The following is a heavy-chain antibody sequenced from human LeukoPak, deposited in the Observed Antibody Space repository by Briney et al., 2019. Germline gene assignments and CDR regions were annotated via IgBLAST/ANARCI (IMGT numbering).Heavy chain of an antibody. V-gene: IGHV1-18*01. J-gene: IGHJ4*02. Sequence: ATVKVSCKASGYTFTTYGTSWVRQAPGQGLEWMGWISAYNGNTKYAQKLQGRVTMTTDASTSTVHMELRSLRSDDTAVYYCARILTTVLSPDFDYWGQGTLVTVSS. CDR2: ISAYNGNT. D-gene: IGHD4-23*01. CDR3: ARILTTVLSPDFDY. CDR1: GYTFTTYG.